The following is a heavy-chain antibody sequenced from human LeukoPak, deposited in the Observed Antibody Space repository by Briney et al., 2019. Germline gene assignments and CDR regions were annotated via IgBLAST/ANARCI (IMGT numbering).Heavy chain of an antibody. V-gene: IGHV3-30*04. D-gene: IGHD3-22*01. Sequence: GGSLRLSCAASGFTFSDYAMHWVRQAPGKGLEWVAVISYDGSNKYYADSVKGRFTISRDNSKNTLYLQMNSLRAEDTAVYYCARVREDSSGYPTYYFDYWGQGTLVTVSS. J-gene: IGHJ4*02. CDR2: ISYDGSNK. CDR3: ARVREDSSGYPTYYFDY. CDR1: GFTFSDYA.